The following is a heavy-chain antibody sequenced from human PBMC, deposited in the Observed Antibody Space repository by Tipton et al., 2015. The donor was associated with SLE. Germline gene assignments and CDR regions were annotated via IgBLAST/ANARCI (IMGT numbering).Heavy chain of an antibody. CDR1: GGSISSSSYY. J-gene: IGHJ3*02. Sequence: TLSLTCTVSGGSISSSSYYWGWIRQPPGKGLEWIGSIYYSGSTNYSPSLKSRVIISIDTSKNQFSLKLSSVTAADTAVYYCARETLGGGDAFDIWGLGTMVTVSS. D-gene: IGHD3-16*01. CDR3: ARETLGGGDAFDI. V-gene: IGHV4-39*07. CDR2: IYYSGST.